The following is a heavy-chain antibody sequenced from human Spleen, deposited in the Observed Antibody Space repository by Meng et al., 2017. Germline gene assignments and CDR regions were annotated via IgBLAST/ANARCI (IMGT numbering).Heavy chain of an antibody. CDR1: GFTFVNYW. CDR2: IHSDGSTT. V-gene: IGHV3-74*01. CDR3: ATEGLLGATVY. Sequence: EVQLVESGGGFVQPGGSLRLSCAASGFTFVNYWIHWVRQAPGKGLVWVSRIHSDGSTTTYADSVKGRFTISRDSAKNTLYLQMSSLRAEDTAVYFCATEGLLGATVYWGQGTLVTVSS. J-gene: IGHJ4*02. D-gene: IGHD1-26*01.